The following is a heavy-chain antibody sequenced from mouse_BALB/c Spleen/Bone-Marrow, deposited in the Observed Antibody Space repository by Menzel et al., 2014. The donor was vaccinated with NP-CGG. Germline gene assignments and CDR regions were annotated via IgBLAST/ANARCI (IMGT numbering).Heavy chain of an antibody. D-gene: IGHD2-10*01. CDR2: INPYDDGT. J-gene: IGHJ2*01. CDR1: GYTFTSYV. V-gene: IGHV1-14*01. Sequence: EVQLVESGPELVKPGASVKMSCKASGYTFTSYVMHWVKQKPGQGLEWIGYINPYDDGTKYNEKFKGKATLTPGKSSSTAYMELSSLTSEDSAVYYCAREAAYYGNYGDDYWGQGTTLTVSS. CDR3: AREAAYYGNYGDDY.